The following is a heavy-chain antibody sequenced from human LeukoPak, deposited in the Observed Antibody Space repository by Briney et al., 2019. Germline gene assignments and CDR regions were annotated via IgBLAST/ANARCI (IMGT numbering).Heavy chain of an antibody. CDR3: ARDTIEYYYDSSGSYYFDY. CDR2: IYTGGST. V-gene: IGHV4-61*02. D-gene: IGHD3-22*01. Sequence: PSQTLSLTCTVSGGSISSGSYYWSWIRQPAGKGLEWIGRIYTGGSTNYNPSLKSRVTISVDTSKNQFSLKLSSVTAADTAVYYCARDTIEYYYDSSGSYYFDYWGQGTLVTVSS. J-gene: IGHJ4*02. CDR1: GGSISSGSYY.